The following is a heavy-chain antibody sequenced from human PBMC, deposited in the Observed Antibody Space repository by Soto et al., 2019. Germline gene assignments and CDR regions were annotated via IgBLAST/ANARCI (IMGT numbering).Heavy chain of an antibody. CDR3: ARAPRYYYDSSGYLGWPDY. Sequence: GGSLRLSCAAYGFTFSSYSMNWVRQAPGKGLEWVSSISSSSSYIYYADSVKGRFTISRDNAKNSLYLQMNSLRAEDTAVYYCARAPRYYYDSSGYLGWPDYWGQGTLVTVSS. D-gene: IGHD3-22*01. J-gene: IGHJ4*02. CDR1: GFTFSSYS. V-gene: IGHV3-21*01. CDR2: ISSSSSYI.